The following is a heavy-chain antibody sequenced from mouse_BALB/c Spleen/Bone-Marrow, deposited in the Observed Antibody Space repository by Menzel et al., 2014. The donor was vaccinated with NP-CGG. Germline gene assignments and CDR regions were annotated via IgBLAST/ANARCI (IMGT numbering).Heavy chain of an antibody. Sequence: VQLQQSGPELVKPGASVKMSCTASGFTFTDYVINWVKQRTGQGLEWIGEIYPGSGDTYYNEKFEAKATLTADKSSNTGHMQLSSLTSEDSVVYFCARSRVPYFALDYWGQGTSVTVSS. J-gene: IGHJ4*01. V-gene: IGHV1-83*01. CDR2: IYPGSGDT. CDR3: ARSRVPYFALDY. CDR1: GFTFTDYV.